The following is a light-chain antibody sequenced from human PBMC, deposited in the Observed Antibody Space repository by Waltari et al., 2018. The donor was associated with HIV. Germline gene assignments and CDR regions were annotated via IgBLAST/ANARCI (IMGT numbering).Light chain of an antibody. CDR1: STELARYDR. CDR2: EVV. V-gene: IGLV2-18*02. CDR3: SSFTASGTWV. J-gene: IGLJ3*02. Sequence: QSALTQPPSVSGSPAQSVTIYCTGTSTELARYDRFSLYQQPPGRGPKLLISEVVNRPSGVPGRFSGSKSGNTASLTIFGLQSEDEADYHCSSFTASGTWVFGGGTKLTV.